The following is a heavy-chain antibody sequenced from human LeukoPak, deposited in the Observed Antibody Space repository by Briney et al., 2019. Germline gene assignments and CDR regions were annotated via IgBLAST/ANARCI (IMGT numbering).Heavy chain of an antibody. V-gene: IGHV3-49*03. CDR1: GFTFSSYA. Sequence: GGSLRLSCAASGFTFSSYAMSWFRQAPGKGLEWVGFIRSKAYGGTTEYAASVKGRFTISRDDSKSIAYLQMNSLKTEDTAVYYCTREPDLRFLEWSLGYWGQGTLVTVSS. CDR3: TREPDLRFLEWSLGY. J-gene: IGHJ4*02. D-gene: IGHD3-3*01. CDR2: IRSKAYGGTT.